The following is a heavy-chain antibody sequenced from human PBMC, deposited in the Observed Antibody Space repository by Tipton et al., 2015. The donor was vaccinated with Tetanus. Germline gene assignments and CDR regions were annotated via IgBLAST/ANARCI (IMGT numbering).Heavy chain of an antibody. CDR2: ISGSGDST. J-gene: IGHJ4*02. CDR1: GFTFSSNA. Sequence: SLRLSCAASGFTFSSNAMSWVRQAPGKGLEWVSAISGSGDSTYYADSVRGRFTISRDNAKNSVYLQMDSLRVEDTAVYYCARDRGFYTSGWWARYFDSWGQGILVTVSS. CDR3: ARDRGFYTSGWWARYFDS. V-gene: IGHV3-23*01. D-gene: IGHD6-19*01.